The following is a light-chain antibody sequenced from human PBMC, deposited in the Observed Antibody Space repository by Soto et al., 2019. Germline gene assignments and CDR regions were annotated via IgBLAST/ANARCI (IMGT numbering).Light chain of an antibody. CDR3: QQYNNYWT. CDR1: QSVSSR. V-gene: IGKV1-5*03. J-gene: IGKJ1*01. CDR2: KAS. Sequence: DIQMTQSPSTLSASVGDRVTITCRASQSVSSRLAWYQQKPGKAPKVLIYKASSLESGVPSRFSGSGSGTELTLTISSLQPDDFATYYCQQYNNYWTFGQGTKVEIK.